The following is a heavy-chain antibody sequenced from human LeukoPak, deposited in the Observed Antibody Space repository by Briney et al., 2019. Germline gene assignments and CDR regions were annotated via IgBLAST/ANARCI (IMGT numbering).Heavy chain of an antibody. CDR1: GYSFTSYW. CDR3: ASHTGYSSSWYWFDY. Sequence: GESLKISCKGSGYSFTSYWIGWVRQMPGKGQEWMGIIYPGDSDTRYSPSFQGQVTISADKSISTAYLQWSSLKASDTAMYYCASHTGYSSSWYWFDYWGQGTLVTVSS. CDR2: IYPGDSDT. V-gene: IGHV5-51*01. D-gene: IGHD6-13*01. J-gene: IGHJ4*02.